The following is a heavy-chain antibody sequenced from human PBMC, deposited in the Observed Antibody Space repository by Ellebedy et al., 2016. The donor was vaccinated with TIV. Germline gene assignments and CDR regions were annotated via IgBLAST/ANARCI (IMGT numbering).Heavy chain of an antibody. CDR1: GGSFSGYY. D-gene: IGHD2-21*02. Sequence: LETLSLTCAVYGGSFSGYYWSWIRQPPGKGLEWIGEINHSGSTNYNPSLKSRVTISVDTSKNQFSLKLSSVTAADTAVYYCARKAGYLIVVVTAIRADYYFDYWGQGTLVTVSS. V-gene: IGHV4-34*01. CDR3: ARKAGYLIVVVTAIRADYYFDY. CDR2: INHSGST. J-gene: IGHJ4*02.